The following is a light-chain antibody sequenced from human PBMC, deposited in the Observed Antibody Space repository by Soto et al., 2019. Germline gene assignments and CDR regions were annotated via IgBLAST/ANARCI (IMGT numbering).Light chain of an antibody. CDR1: QSVSSN. CDR2: GAS. Sequence: EIVMTQSPASLSVSPGERATLSCRASQSVSSNLAWYQQKPGQAPRLLIYGASTRATGIPDRFSGSGSGTEFTLTISSLQSEDSAVYYCHQYNNWPRTFGQGTKVDIK. J-gene: IGKJ1*01. CDR3: HQYNNWPRT. V-gene: IGKV3D-15*01.